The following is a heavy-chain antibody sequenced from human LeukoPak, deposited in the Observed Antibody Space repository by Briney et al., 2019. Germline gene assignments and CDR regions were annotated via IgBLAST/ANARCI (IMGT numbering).Heavy chain of an antibody. CDR1: GFTFSSYS. CDR2: ISGRSSSV. Sequence: GGSLRLSCAASGFTFSSYSMNWVRQAPGKGLEWVSSISGRSSSVYYADSVKGRFTISRDNAKNSLYLQMNSLRAEDTAVYYCVRDLTSANWFDPWGQGTLVTVSS. CDR3: VRDLTSANWFDP. J-gene: IGHJ5*02. V-gene: IGHV3-21*01.